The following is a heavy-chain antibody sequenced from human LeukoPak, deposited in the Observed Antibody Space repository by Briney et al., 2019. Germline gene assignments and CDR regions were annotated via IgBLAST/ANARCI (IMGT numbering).Heavy chain of an antibody. CDR1: GGSISSYY. J-gene: IGHJ4*02. D-gene: IGHD5-18*01. V-gene: IGHV4-59*08. Sequence: SETLSLTCTVSGGSISSYYWSWIRQPPGKGLEWIGYIYYSGSTNYNPSLKSRVTISVDTSKNQFSLKLSSVTAADTAVYYCARLIYSYGFFFDYWGQGTLVTVSS. CDR2: IYYSGST. CDR3: ARLIYSYGFFFDY.